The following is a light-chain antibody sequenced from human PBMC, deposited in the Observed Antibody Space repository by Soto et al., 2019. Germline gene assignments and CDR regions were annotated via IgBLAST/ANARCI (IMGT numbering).Light chain of an antibody. Sequence: DIQMTQSPSTLSASVGDRVTITCRASQSISSWLAWYQQKPGKAPKLLIYDASSLESGVPSRFSGSGSGTEFTLSISSLQTADLATYYCQQYNSYPCTFGQGTKVETK. CDR3: QQYNSYPCT. J-gene: IGKJ1*01. CDR2: DAS. CDR1: QSISSW. V-gene: IGKV1-5*01.